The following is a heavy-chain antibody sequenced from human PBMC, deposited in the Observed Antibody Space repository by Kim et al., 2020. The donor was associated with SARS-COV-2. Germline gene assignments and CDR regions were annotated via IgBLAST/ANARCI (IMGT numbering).Heavy chain of an antibody. V-gene: IGHV1-2*02. J-gene: IGHJ6*03. CDR2: INPNSGGT. D-gene: IGHD3-3*01. CDR3: ARVPPGVGVVNNYYYYYMDV. CDR1: GYTFTGYY. Sequence: ASVKVSCKASGYTFTGYYMHWVRQAPGQGLEWMGWINPNSGGTNYAQKFQGRVTMTRDTCISTAYMELSRLRSDDTAVYYCARVPPGVGVVNNYYYYYMDVWGKGTTVTVSS.